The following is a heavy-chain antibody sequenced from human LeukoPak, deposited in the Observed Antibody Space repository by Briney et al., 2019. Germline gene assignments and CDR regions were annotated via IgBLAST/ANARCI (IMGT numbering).Heavy chain of an antibody. J-gene: IGHJ6*02. CDR1: GYTFTSYA. CDR3: AGGGRTTSSSSVSGYYYYGMDV. Sequence: ASVKVSCKASGYTFTSYAMHWVRQAPGQRLEWMGWINAGNGNTKYSQKFQGRVTITRDTSASTAYMELSSLRSEDTAVYYCAGGGRTTSSSSVSGYYYYGMDVWGQGTTVTVSS. CDR2: INAGNGNT. D-gene: IGHD6-6*01. V-gene: IGHV1-3*01.